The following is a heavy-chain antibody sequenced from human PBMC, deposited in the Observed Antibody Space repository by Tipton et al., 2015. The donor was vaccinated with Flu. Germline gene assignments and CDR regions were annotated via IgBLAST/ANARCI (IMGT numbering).Heavy chain of an antibody. V-gene: IGHV4-30-4*01. Sequence: TLSLTCTVSGGPISSVDYYWSWIRNPPGKGLEWIGYIYYSGSTYYNPSLKSRVTISVDTSKNQFSLKLSPVTAADTAVYYCASENVGSGRYFDDWGQGTLVTVSS. CDR3: ASENVGSGRYFDD. CDR2: IYYSGST. D-gene: IGHD1-1*01. J-gene: IGHJ4*02. CDR1: GGPISSVDYY.